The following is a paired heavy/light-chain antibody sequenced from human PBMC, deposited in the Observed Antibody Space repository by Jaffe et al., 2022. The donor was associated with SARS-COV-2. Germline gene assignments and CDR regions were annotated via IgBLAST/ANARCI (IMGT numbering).Heavy chain of an antibody. Sequence: EVQLVESGGGLVQPGGSLRLSCAASGFSFKNYAMSWVRQAPGKGLEWVSAMSGSGGSTYYPDSVKGLFTISRDNSKNTLYLQMNSLRAEDTAVYYCARALDTMVRGVSAFDLWGQGTMVTVSS. CDR1: GFSFKNYA. CDR3: ARALDTMVRGVSAFDL. V-gene: IGHV3-23*04. D-gene: IGHD3-10*01. CDR2: MSGSGGST. J-gene: IGHJ3*01.
Light chain of an antibody. CDR3: NSRDNSGNHLSV. V-gene: IGLV3-19*01. J-gene: IGLJ1*01. Sequence: SSELTQDPAVSVALGQTVRITCQGDSLRSYYASWYQQKPGQAPVLVIYGKNDRPSGIPDRFSGSSSGNTASLTITGAQAEDEADYYCNSRDNSGNHLSVFGTGTKVTVL. CDR1: SLRSYY. CDR2: GKN.